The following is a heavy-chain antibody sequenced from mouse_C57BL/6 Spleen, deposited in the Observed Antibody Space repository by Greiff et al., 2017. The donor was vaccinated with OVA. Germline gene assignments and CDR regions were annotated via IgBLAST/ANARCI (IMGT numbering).Heavy chain of an antibody. CDR2: IDPETGGT. CDR3: TRNWDRWYFDY. Sequence: VQLQQSGAELVRPGASVTLSCKASGYTFTDYEMHWVKQTPVHGLEWIGAIDPETGGTAYNQKFKGKAILTADKSSSTAYMELRSLTSEDSAVYYCTRNWDRWYFDYWGQGTTLTVSS. CDR1: GYTFTDYE. D-gene: IGHD4-1*01. J-gene: IGHJ2*01. V-gene: IGHV1-15*01.